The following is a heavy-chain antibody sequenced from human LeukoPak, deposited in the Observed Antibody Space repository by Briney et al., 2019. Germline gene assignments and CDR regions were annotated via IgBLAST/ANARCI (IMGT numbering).Heavy chain of an antibody. CDR3: AREVYSSGYDDAFDI. CDR1: GGSFRVYY. J-gene: IGHJ3*02. Sequence: PSETLSLTYAFYGGSFRVYYWIWIRHPPGKGLECVVEINHSGSTNYNPALKSRVTISVDTSKTEFSLKLSSVTAADTAVYYCAREVYSSGYDDAFDIWGQGTMVTVSS. D-gene: IGHD3-22*01. CDR2: INHSGST. V-gene: IGHV4-34*01.